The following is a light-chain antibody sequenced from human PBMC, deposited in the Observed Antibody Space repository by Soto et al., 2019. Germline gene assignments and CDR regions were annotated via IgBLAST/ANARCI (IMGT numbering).Light chain of an antibody. CDR3: PQGNSCRLT. CDR2: AAS. Sequence: DIQMTQSPSSVSASVGDRVTITCRASQDISSWLAWFQQKPGEAPRLLIYAASSLHSGVTSRFSGSGSGTDFTHIISRLQPEEFATYKCPQGNSCRLTFGGGTKVEIK. CDR1: QDISSW. V-gene: IGKV1-12*01. J-gene: IGKJ4*01.